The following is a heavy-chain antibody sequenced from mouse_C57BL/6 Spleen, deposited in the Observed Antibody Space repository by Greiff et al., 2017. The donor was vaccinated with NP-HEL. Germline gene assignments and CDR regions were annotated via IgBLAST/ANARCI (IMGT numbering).Heavy chain of an antibody. CDR2: INPNNGGT. CDR3: ASEGELRGFDY. CDR1: GYTFTDYY. Sequence: VQLQQSGPELVKPGASVKISCKASGYTFTDYYMNWVKQSHGKSLEWIGDINPNNGGTSYNQKFKGKATLTVDKSSSTAYMALRSLTAEDSAVXYCASEGELRGFDYWGQGTTLTVSS. V-gene: IGHV1-26*01. D-gene: IGHD2-4*01. J-gene: IGHJ2*01.